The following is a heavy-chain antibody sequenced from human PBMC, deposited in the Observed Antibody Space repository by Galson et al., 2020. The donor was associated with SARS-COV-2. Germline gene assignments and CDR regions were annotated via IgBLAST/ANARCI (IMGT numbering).Heavy chain of an antibody. CDR1: GGSISGYY. CDR2: IYSRGST. Sequence: SETLSLTCTVSGGSISGYYWSWIPQPPGKGLEWIGSIYSRGSTTYNPSLKSRVTITVDTSKSHISLKLNSVTAADTAVYYCAREEGYYFDSWGQGNLVTVSS. CDR3: AREEGYYFDS. V-gene: IGHV4-59*08. J-gene: IGHJ4*02.